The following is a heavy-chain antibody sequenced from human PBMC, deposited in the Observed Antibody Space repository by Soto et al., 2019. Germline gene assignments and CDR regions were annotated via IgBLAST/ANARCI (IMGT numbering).Heavy chain of an antibody. CDR1: GYTFTNYG. V-gene: IGHV1-18*01. J-gene: IGHJ3*02. D-gene: IGHD6-13*01. CDR3: ARIPGYSTTWYYAFDI. CDR2: IITYSGNT. Sequence: QVQLVQSGPEVKKPGASVKVSCKAAGYTFTNYGITWVRQALGQGLEWMGWIITYSGNTNYAQKLQDRVSLTADTSTSTAYMELRSLRSDDTAVYYCARIPGYSTTWYYAFDIWGQGTLVTVSS.